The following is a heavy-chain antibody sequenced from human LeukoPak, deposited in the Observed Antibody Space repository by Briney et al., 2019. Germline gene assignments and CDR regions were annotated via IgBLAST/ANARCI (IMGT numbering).Heavy chain of an antibody. CDR2: INPNSGGT. J-gene: IGHJ4*02. D-gene: IGHD3-22*01. V-gene: IGHV1-2*06. Sequence: GASVKVSCKASGYTFTGYYMHWVRQAPGQGLEWMGRINPNSGGTNYAQKFQGRVTMTRDTSISTAYMELSRLRSDDTAMYYCARGGKVSHYYVYYFDYWGQGTLVTVSS. CDR3: ARGGKVSHYYVYYFDY. CDR1: GYTFTGYY.